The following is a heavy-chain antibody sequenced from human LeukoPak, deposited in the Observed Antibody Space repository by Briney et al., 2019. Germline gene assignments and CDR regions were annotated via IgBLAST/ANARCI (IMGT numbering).Heavy chain of an antibody. V-gene: IGHV3-7*01. Sequence: GGSLRLSCAASGFTFSTYWMSWVRQAPGKGLEWVANINQDGSAKDYGGSVEGRFTISRDNAKNSLYLQMNSLTAEDTAVYFCASAPNENYFDFWGQGTLVTVSS. CDR2: INQDGSAK. J-gene: IGHJ4*02. CDR1: GFTFSTYW. CDR3: ASAPNENYFDF.